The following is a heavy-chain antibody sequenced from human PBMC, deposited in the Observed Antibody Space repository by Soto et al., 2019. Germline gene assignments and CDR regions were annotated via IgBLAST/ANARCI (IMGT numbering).Heavy chain of an antibody. J-gene: IGHJ5*02. Sequence: SETLSLTCAVYGGSFCGYYWSWIRQPPGKGLEWIGEINHSGSTNYNPSLKSRVTISVDTSKNQFSLKLSSVTAADTAVYYCARFRPFCQLLYRPCWFDPWGQGXLVTVYS. D-gene: IGHD2-2*02. CDR1: GGSFCGYY. V-gene: IGHV4-34*01. CDR2: INHSGST. CDR3: ARFRPFCQLLYRPCWFDP.